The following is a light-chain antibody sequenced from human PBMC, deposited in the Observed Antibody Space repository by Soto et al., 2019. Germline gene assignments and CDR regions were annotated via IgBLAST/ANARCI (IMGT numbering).Light chain of an antibody. CDR1: SSDVGGYNY. V-gene: IGLV2-11*01. Sequence: QSALTQPRSVSGSPGQSITISCTGTSSDVGGYNYVSWYRQHPGKAPKLMIYDVSKQPSGVPDRFSGSKSGNTASLTISGLQAEDEADYYCCSYAGSYTHYVFGTGTKVTVL. CDR3: CSYAGSYTHYV. CDR2: DVS. J-gene: IGLJ1*01.